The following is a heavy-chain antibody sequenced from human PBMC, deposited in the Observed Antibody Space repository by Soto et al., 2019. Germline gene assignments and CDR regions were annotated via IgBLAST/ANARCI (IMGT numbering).Heavy chain of an antibody. CDR3: ARQRAWYGEWAFDI. Sequence: QLQESGPGLVKPSETMSLTCTVSGDSSSGGIFYWGWMRQLTGKGLEWIGSINYSGHTYHNTSLKSRVNISVDPSRNQFSLDLSSVTAADAAVYYCARQRAWYGEWAFDIWGQGTMVTVSS. CDR1: GDSSSGGIFY. CDR2: INYSGHT. V-gene: IGHV4-39*01. D-gene: IGHD3-10*01. J-gene: IGHJ3*02.